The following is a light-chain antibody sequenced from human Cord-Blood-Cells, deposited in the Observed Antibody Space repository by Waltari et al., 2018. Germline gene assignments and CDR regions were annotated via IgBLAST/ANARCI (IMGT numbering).Light chain of an antibody. V-gene: IGKV1-33*01. CDR3: QQYDNLPLT. J-gene: IGKJ4*01. CDR2: DAS. CDR1: QNISNY. Sequence: DIQMTQFPSSLSASVGDRVTITCQASQNISNYLHWYQQKPGNDPKLLIYDASNLETGVPSRFSGSGSGTDFTFTISSLQPEDIATYYCQQYDNLPLTFGGGTKVEIK.